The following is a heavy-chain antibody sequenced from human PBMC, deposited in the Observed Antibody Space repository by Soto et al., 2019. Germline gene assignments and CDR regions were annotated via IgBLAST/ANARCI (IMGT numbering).Heavy chain of an antibody. V-gene: IGHV3-30-3*01. CDR1: GFSFRNSA. D-gene: IGHD2-2*01. CDR2: ISFDGYNK. J-gene: IGHJ5*02. CDR3: ARYVSPHSTPSWLDP. Sequence: QVQLVESGGGVVQPGRSLRLSCVASGFSFRNSAMPWVRQAPGKGLEWVAMISFDGYNKYHAESVRGRFTISRDNPKSTLYLQMNSLRAEYTAVYFCARYVSPHSTPSWLDPWCQGTRVTVSS.